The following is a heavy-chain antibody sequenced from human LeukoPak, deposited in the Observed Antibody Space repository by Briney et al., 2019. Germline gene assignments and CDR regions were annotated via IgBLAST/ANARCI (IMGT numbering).Heavy chain of an antibody. CDR3: ARGAAGTTPDYYYFGLDV. CDR1: GYRFTDYW. V-gene: IGHV5-51*01. Sequence: AESLKISCKGSGYRFTDYWIGWVRQMPGKELEWMGIIYPGDSVTRYRPSLQGQVTISADKSINTAHLQWSSLKASDTAMYYCARGAAGTTPDYYYFGLDVWGQGTTVRVSS. D-gene: IGHD1-7*01. CDR2: IYPGDSVT. J-gene: IGHJ6*02.